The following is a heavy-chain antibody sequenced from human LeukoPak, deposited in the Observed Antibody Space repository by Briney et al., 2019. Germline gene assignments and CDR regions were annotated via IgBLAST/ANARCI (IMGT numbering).Heavy chain of an antibody. CDR3: ARSTMIVVVITKGTPRFDY. Sequence: ASVKVSCKASGYTFTGYYIHWVRQAPGQGLEWMGWINPNSVGTNYAQKFQGRVTMTRDTSISTAYMELSRLRSDDTAVYYCARSTMIVVVITKGTPRFDYWGQGTLVTVSS. CDR1: GYTFTGYY. CDR2: INPNSVGT. J-gene: IGHJ4*02. V-gene: IGHV1-2*02. D-gene: IGHD3-22*01.